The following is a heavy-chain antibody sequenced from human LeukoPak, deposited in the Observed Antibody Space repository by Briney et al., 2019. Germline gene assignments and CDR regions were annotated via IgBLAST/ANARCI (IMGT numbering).Heavy chain of an antibody. Sequence: SQTLSLTCTVSGGSISSGGNYWSWIRQPPGKGLEWIGYIYHSGSTYYNPSLKSRVTISVDRSKNQFSLKLSSVTAADTAVYYCARHITIFGGRYYYYMDVWGKGTTVTVSS. D-gene: IGHD3-3*01. CDR3: ARHITIFGGRYYYYMDV. V-gene: IGHV4-30-2*01. J-gene: IGHJ6*03. CDR1: GGSISSGGNY. CDR2: IYHSGST.